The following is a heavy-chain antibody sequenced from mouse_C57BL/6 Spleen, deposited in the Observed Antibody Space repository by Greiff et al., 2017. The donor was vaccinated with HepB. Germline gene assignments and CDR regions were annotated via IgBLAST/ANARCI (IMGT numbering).Heavy chain of an antibody. CDR1: GYAFSSSW. J-gene: IGHJ3*01. D-gene: IGHD1-1*01. CDR3: AREGYYGSSPAWFAY. CDR2: IYPGDGDT. Sequence: VQLQQSGPELVKPGASVKISCKASGYAFSSSWMNWVKQRPGKGLEWIGRIYPGDGDTNYNGKFKGKATLTADKSSSTAYMQLSSLTSEDSAVYLCAREGYYGSSPAWFAYWGQGTLVTVSA. V-gene: IGHV1-82*01.